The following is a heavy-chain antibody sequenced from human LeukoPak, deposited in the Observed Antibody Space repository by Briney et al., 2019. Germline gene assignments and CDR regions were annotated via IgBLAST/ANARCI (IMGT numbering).Heavy chain of an antibody. CDR1: GGSFSGYQ. D-gene: IGHD6-13*01. CDR3: ARGGVAAAGEGWYFDL. CDR2: INHSGST. J-gene: IGHJ2*01. V-gene: IGHV4-34*01. Sequence: SETLSLTCAVYGGSFSGYQWNWIRQPPGKGLEWIGEINHSGSTNYNPSLKSRVTISVDTSKNQFSLKLSSVTAADTAVYYCARGGVAAAGEGWYFDLWGRGTLVTVSS.